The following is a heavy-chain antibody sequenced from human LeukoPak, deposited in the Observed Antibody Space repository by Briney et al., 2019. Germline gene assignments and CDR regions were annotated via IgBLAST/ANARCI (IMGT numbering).Heavy chain of an antibody. CDR1: GYSFTSYW. J-gene: IGHJ6*02. CDR3: ARDVVVPAAPGQTYYYYGMDV. D-gene: IGHD2-2*01. CDR2: IDPSDSYT. V-gene: IGHV5-10-1*01. Sequence: GESLKISCKGSGYSFTSYWISWGRQMPGKGLEWMGRIDPSDSYTNYSPSFQGHVTISADKSISTAYLQWSSLKASDTAMYYCARDVVVPAAPGQTYYYYGMDVWGQGTTVTVSS.